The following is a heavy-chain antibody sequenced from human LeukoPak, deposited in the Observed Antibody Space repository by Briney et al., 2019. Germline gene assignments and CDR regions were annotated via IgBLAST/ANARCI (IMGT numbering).Heavy chain of an antibody. CDR2: INHSGST. Sequence: SETLSLTCAGYGGSFSGYYWSWIRQPPGKGLEWIGEINHSGSTNYNPSLKSRVTISVNTSKNQFTLKLSSVTAADTAAYYCASQQVIAAAGTSNWFDPWGQGTLVTVSS. V-gene: IGHV4-34*01. CDR1: GGSFSGYY. CDR3: ASQQVIAAAGTSNWFDP. D-gene: IGHD6-13*01. J-gene: IGHJ5*02.